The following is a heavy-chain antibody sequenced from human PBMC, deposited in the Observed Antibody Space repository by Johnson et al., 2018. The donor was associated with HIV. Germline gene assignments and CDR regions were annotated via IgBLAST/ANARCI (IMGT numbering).Heavy chain of an antibody. CDR3: ATERAVVSANAFDI. V-gene: IGHV3-30*02. Sequence: QVQLVESGGGVVQPGRSLRLSCAASGFTFSSYAMHWVRQAPGKGLEWVAFIRYDGSNKYYADSVKGRFTISRDNSKNTLYLQMNSLRAEDTAVYYCATERAVVSANAFDIWGQGTMVTVSS. J-gene: IGHJ3*02. CDR1: GFTFSSYA. D-gene: IGHD4-23*01. CDR2: IRYDGSNK.